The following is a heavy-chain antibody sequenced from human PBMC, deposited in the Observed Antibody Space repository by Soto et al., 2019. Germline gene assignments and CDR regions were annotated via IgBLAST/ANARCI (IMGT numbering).Heavy chain of an antibody. Sequence: PSETLSLTCTVSGGSISSSSYYRGWIRQPPGKGLEWIGSIYYSGSTYYNPSLKSRVTISVDTSKNQFSLKLSSVTAADTAVYYCASPKIAFYHWFDPWRQGTLDTVSS. D-gene: IGHD3-3*02. CDR1: GGSISSSSYY. CDR3: ASPKIAFYHWFDP. CDR2: IYYSGST. J-gene: IGHJ5*02. V-gene: IGHV4-39*01.